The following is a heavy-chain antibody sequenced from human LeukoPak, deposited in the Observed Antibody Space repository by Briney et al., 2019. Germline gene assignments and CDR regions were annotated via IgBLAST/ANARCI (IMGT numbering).Heavy chain of an antibody. CDR1: GYPFTCYY. CDR3: ARGKRVAARLGSGWYAWFDP. CDR2: INPNSGGT. Sequence: ASVKVSCKASGYPFTCYYMHWVRPAPGQGLGWMGWINPNSGGTNYAQKFQGRVTITRDPSISTAYMELSRLRSDDTAVYYCARGKRVAARLGSGWYAWFDPWGQGTLVTVSS. D-gene: IGHD6-19*01. J-gene: IGHJ5*02. V-gene: IGHV1-2*02.